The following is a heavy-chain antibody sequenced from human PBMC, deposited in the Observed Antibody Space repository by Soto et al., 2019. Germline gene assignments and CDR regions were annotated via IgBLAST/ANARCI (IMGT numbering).Heavy chain of an antibody. J-gene: IGHJ6*02. Sequence: GASVKVSCKASGYTFTSYAMHWVRQAPGQRLEWMGWINAGNGNTKYSQKFQGRVTITRDTSASTAYMELSSLRSEDTAVYYCARDKVWFGKFYGMDVWGQGTTVTVSS. V-gene: IGHV1-3*01. CDR3: ARDKVWFGKFYGMDV. CDR1: GYTFTSYA. D-gene: IGHD3-10*01. CDR2: INAGNGNT.